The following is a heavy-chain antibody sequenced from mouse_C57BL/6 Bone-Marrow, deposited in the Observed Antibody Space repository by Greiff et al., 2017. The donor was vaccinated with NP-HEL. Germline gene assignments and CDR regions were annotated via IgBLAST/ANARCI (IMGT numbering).Heavy chain of an antibody. CDR2: ILPAGGST. D-gene: IGHD2-14*01. Sequence: QVQLQQPGAELMKPGASVKLSCKASGYTFTGYWMQWVKQRPGHGLEWIGEILPAGGSTNYIEKFKGKATFTADTSSNTAYMQLSSLTTEDSAIYYCARGYYRRYAMDYWGQGTSVTVSS. J-gene: IGHJ4*01. CDR3: ARGYYRRYAMDY. CDR1: GYTFTGYW. V-gene: IGHV1-9*01.